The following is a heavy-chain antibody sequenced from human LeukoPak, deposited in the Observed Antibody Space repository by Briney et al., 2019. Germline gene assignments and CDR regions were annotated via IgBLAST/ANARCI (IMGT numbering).Heavy chain of an antibody. CDR1: GYSISSGYY. CDR2: INHSGST. Sequence: TTSETLSLTCAVSGYSISSGYYWSWIRQPPGKGLEWIGEINHSGSTNYNPSLKSRVTISVDTSKNQFSLKLSSVTAADTAVYYCARGGALRFLEWLSLYWFDPWGQGTLVTVSS. D-gene: IGHD3-3*01. V-gene: IGHV4-34*01. J-gene: IGHJ5*02. CDR3: ARGGALRFLEWLSLYWFDP.